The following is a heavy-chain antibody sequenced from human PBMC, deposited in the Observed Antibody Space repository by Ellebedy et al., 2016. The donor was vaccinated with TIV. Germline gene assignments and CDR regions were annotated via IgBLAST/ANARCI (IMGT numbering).Heavy chain of an antibody. CDR2: ISGSGGST. CDR1: GFTFSDYY. J-gene: IGHJ4*02. D-gene: IGHD2-21*02. Sequence: GESLKISXAASGFTFSDYYMSWIRQAPGKGLEWVSAISGSGGSTYYADSVKGRFTISRDNSKNTLYLQMNSLRAEDTAVYYCAEDPSVVTAIIGWGQGTLVTVSS. CDR3: AEDPSVVTAIIG. V-gene: IGHV3-23*01.